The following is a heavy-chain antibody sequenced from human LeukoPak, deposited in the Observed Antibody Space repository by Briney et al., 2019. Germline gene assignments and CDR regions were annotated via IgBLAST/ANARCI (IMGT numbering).Heavy chain of an antibody. V-gene: IGHV4-34*01. Sequence: SETLSLTCAVYGGPFSGYYWNWIRQPPGKGLEWIGEINHSGSTNCNPSLKNRGTISVDMSKNQFSLKLSYVSAADTAVYYCARGGRSGFVVVPGPKRGRSYFDYWGQGSLVTVSS. J-gene: IGHJ4*02. D-gene: IGHD2-2*01. CDR3: ARGGRSGFVVVPGPKRGRSYFDY. CDR1: GGPFSGYY. CDR2: INHSGST.